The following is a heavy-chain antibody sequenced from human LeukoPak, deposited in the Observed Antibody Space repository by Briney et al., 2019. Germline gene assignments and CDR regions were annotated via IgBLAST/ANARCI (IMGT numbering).Heavy chain of an antibody. Sequence: GGSLRLSCAASGFTFSSYGVHWVRQAPGKGLEWVAVISYDGSNKYYADSVKGRFTISRDNSKNTLYLQMNSLRAEDTAVYYCAKAGGYWGQGTLVTASS. D-gene: IGHD3-10*01. CDR3: AKAGGY. CDR2: ISYDGSNK. J-gene: IGHJ4*02. CDR1: GFTFSSYG. V-gene: IGHV3-30*18.